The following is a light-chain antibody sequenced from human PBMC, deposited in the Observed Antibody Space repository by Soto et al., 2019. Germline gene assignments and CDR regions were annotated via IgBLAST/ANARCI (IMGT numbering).Light chain of an antibody. CDR1: QNVGNN. CDR3: QQRSRWPRGT. V-gene: IGKV3-11*01. Sequence: VLTQTPATLSLSPGESVTLSCRASQNVGNNLAWYQQKSGQAPRLLIYAASDRATGVPARFSGRMSGTDFTLTISSLEPEDFATYFCQQRSRWPRGTFGRGTKLE. CDR2: AAS. J-gene: IGKJ2*02.